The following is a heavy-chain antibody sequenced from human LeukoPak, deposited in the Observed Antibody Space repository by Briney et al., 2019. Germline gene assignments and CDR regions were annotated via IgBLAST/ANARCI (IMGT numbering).Heavy chain of an antibody. CDR2: INPNSGGT. CDR1: GYTFTGYY. CDR3: RIVAARPLMYYFDY. J-gene: IGHJ4*02. V-gene: IGHV1-2*02. Sequence: ASVKVSCKASGYTFTGYYMHWVRQAPGQGLEWMGWINPNSGGTNYAQKFQGRVTMTRDTSISTAYMELSRLRSDGTAVYYCRIVAARPLMYYFDYWGQGTLVTVSS. D-gene: IGHD6-6*01.